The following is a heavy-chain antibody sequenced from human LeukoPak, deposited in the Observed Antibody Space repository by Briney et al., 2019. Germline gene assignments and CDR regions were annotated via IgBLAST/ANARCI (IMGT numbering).Heavy chain of an antibody. V-gene: IGHV4-34*01. CDR1: GGSFSGYY. J-gene: IGHJ3*02. D-gene: IGHD3-10*01. Sequence: SETLSLTCAVYGGSFSGYYWSWIRQPPGKGLEWIGEINHSGSTNYNPAPKSRVTISGDTSKNQFSLKLSSVTAADTDVYYCARGSRITMVRGVILRAFDIWGQGTMVTVSS. CDR3: ARGSRITMVRGVILRAFDI. CDR2: INHSGST.